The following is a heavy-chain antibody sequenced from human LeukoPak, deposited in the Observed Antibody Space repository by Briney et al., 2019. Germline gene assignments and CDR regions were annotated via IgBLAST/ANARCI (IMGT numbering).Heavy chain of an antibody. D-gene: IGHD5-24*01. V-gene: IGHV4-59*01. Sequence: SETLSLTCTVSGGSISSYYWNWVRWPPGKGLEWIGYVSYSGSTNYNPSLKSRVTISVDTSKNQFSLKLNSVTAADTAVYYCARTGGYNSPFSFWGQGALVTVSS. J-gene: IGHJ4*02. CDR2: VSYSGST. CDR3: ARTGGYNSPFSF. CDR1: GGSISSYY.